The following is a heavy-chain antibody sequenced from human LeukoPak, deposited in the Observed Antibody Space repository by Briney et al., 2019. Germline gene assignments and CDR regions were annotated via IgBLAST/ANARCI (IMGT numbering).Heavy chain of an antibody. CDR3: ARPPSSGWNHFDY. D-gene: IGHD6-19*01. CDR2: INPNSGST. Sequence: ASVKVSCKTSGYSFIDHYLYWLRQAPGQGLEWMGWINPNSGSTNYLQKFQGRVTMTRDTSISTAYMELSRLRSDDTAVYYCARPPSSGWNHFDYWGQGTLVTVSS. J-gene: IGHJ4*02. CDR1: GYSFIDHY. V-gene: IGHV1-2*02.